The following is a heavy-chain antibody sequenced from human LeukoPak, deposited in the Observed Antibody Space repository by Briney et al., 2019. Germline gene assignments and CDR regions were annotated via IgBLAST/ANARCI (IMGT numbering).Heavy chain of an antibody. D-gene: IGHD3-16*01. J-gene: IGHJ4*02. CDR2: VYYSGST. V-gene: IGHV4-59*01. Sequence: SETLSLTCSVSRDSISTYYWRWLRPPPGKAQAWIGYVYYSGSTDYNPSLKSRVTISVDTSKNQFSLNLNSVTAADPAVYYCSASKQLWLRGLFDYWGLGTLVTVSS. CDR3: SASKQLWLRGLFDY. CDR1: RDSISTYY.